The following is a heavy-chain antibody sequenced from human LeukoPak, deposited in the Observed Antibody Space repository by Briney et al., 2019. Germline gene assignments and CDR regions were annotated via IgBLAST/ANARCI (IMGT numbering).Heavy chain of an antibody. D-gene: IGHD1/OR15-1a*01. CDR2: ISASASST. V-gene: IGHV3-23*01. CDR3: TKEAGPAGATWNIDS. J-gene: IGHJ4*02. Sequence: GGSLRLSCAASGFTFSNYGMAWVRPVPGKGLEWVSAISASASSTYYTDSVKGRFTISRDNSKNTLYLQMSSLRAEDTAVYYCTKEAGPAGATWNIDSWGQGTLVTVSS. CDR1: GFTFSNYG.